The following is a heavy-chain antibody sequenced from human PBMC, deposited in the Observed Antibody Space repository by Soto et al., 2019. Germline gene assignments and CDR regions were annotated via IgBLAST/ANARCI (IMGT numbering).Heavy chain of an antibody. D-gene: IGHD6-19*01. CDR2: MNPNSGNT. CDR1: GYTFTSYY. J-gene: IGHJ4*02. V-gene: IGHV1-8*01. Sequence: ASVKVSCKASGYTFTSYYINWVRQATGQGLEWMGWMNPNSGNTGYAQKFQGRVTMTRNTSISTAYMELSSLRSEDTAVYYWARDMSSGWYHWDYWGQGTLVTVSS. CDR3: ARDMSSGWYHWDY.